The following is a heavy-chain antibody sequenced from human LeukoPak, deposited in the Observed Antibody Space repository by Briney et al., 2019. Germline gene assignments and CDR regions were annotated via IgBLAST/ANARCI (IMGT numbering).Heavy chain of an antibody. D-gene: IGHD3-16*01. CDR3: ARHSYDYVGEYYYYYMDV. V-gene: IGHV4-39*01. CDR1: GGSISSSSYY. Sequence: RASETLSLTCTVSGGSISSSSYYWGWIRQPPGKGLEWIGSIYYSGSTYYNPSLKSRVTISVDTSKNQFSLKLSSVTAADTAVYYCARHSYDYVGEYYYYYMDVWGKGTTVTISS. J-gene: IGHJ6*03. CDR2: IYYSGST.